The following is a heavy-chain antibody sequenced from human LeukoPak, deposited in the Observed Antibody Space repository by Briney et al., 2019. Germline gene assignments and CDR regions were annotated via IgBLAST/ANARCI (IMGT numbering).Heavy chain of an antibody. Sequence: PGGALRLSCAASGFTFSSYAMHWVRQAPGKGLEYVSAISSNGGSTYYANSVKGRFTISRDNSKKTLYLQMGSLRAEDMAVYYCAREGLGRSYYFDYWGQGTLVTVSS. D-gene: IGHD3/OR15-3a*01. J-gene: IGHJ4*02. CDR3: AREGLGRSYYFDY. V-gene: IGHV3-64*01. CDR2: ISSNGGST. CDR1: GFTFSSYA.